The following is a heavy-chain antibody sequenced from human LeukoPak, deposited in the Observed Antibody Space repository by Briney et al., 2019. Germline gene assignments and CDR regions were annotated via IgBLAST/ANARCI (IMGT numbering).Heavy chain of an antibody. Sequence: GGSLRLSCAASGFTFSSYAMNWVRQAPGEGLEGVSDISGSGGSTYYADSVKGRFTISRDNSKNTLYLQMNSLRAEGTAVYYCAKDRVGASENYWGQGTLVTVSS. CDR2: ISGSGGST. CDR1: GFTFSSYA. V-gene: IGHV3-23*01. CDR3: AKDRVGASENY. J-gene: IGHJ4*02. D-gene: IGHD1-26*01.